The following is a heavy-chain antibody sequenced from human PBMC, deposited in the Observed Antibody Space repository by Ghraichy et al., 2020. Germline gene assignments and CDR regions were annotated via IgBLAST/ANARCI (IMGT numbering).Heavy chain of an antibody. J-gene: IGHJ4*02. CDR2: INHSGST. Sequence: SETLSLTCAVYGGSFSGYYWSWIRQPPGKGLEWIGEINHSGSTNYNPSLKSRVTISVDTSKNQFSLKLSSVTAADTAVYYCARARDSAYENGQFDYWGQGTLVTVSS. V-gene: IGHV4-34*01. D-gene: IGHD5-12*01. CDR3: ARARDSAYENGQFDY. CDR1: GGSFSGYY.